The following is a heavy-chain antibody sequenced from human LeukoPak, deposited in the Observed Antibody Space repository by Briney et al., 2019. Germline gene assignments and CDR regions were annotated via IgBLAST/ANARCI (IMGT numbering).Heavy chain of an antibody. CDR2: INPSGDGT. Sequence: ASVKVSCKASGHTFTTYYVHLVRQAPGQGLEWMGVINPSGDGTNYPQRFQGRVTLTRDTSTSTVYMELSSLRSEDTAVYYCAKETPNTGWFDPWGQGTLVTVSS. V-gene: IGHV1-46*01. D-gene: IGHD2-2*02. CDR1: GHTFTTYY. CDR3: AKETPNTGWFDP. J-gene: IGHJ5*02.